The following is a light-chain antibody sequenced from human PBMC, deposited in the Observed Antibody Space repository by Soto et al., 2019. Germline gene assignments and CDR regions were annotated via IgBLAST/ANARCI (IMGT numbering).Light chain of an antibody. V-gene: IGKV1-33*01. CDR1: QDISDY. CDR3: QQYNGLPLT. J-gene: IGKJ4*01. CDR2: DAS. Sequence: DIQMTQSPSSLSAAVGDRVTITCQASQDISDYLNWYQQKPGKAPNLLIYDASKLETAVPSRFSGSGSGTHFSFTISNLQPEDIATYYSQQYNGLPLTFGGGTKVEIK.